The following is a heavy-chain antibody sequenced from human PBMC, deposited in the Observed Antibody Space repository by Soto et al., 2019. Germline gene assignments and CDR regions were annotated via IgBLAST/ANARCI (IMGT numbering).Heavy chain of an antibody. V-gene: IGHV4-39*01. CDR3: ARPPTTPLGWFDP. D-gene: IGHD2-15*01. Sequence: SETLSLTCTVSGGSISSSSYYWGWIRQPPGKGLEWIGSIYYSGSTYYNTSLKNRVNKSVDTSKKQFSLKLSSVTAADTVVYYCARPPTTPLGWFDPWGQGTLVTVSS. J-gene: IGHJ5*02. CDR2: IYYSGST. CDR1: GGSISSSSYY.